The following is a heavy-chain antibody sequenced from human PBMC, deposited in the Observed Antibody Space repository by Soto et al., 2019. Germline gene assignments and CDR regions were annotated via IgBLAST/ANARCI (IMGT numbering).Heavy chain of an antibody. D-gene: IGHD2-21*02. CDR1: GYTFTSYA. CDR3: ARSIVVVTALDY. J-gene: IGHJ4*02. Sequence: QVQLVQSGAEEKKPGASVKVSCKASGYTFTSYAMHWVRQAPGQRLEWMGCINAGNGNTKYSQKFQGRVTITRDTSASTAYMELSSLRSEDTAVYYCARSIVVVTALDYWGQGTLVTVSS. CDR2: INAGNGNT. V-gene: IGHV1-3*05.